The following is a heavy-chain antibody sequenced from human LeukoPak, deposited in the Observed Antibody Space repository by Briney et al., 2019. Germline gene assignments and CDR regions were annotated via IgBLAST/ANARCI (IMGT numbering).Heavy chain of an antibody. J-gene: IGHJ4*02. D-gene: IGHD3-10*01. CDR3: AKDIRFGVRGVITIDY. CDR2: ISGSGGST. CDR1: GFTFSSYA. Sequence: PGGSLRLSCAASGFTFSSYAMSWVRQAPGKGLEWVSAISGSGGSTYYADSVKGRFTISRDNSKNTLYLQMNSLRAEDTAVYYCAKDIRFGVRGVITIDYWGQGTLVTVSS. V-gene: IGHV3-23*01.